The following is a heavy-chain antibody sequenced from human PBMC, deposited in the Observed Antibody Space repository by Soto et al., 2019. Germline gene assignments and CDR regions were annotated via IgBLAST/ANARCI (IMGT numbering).Heavy chain of an antibody. CDR2: INHSGST. CDR3: ARVGYSSGLGWFDP. CDR1: CGSFSGYY. D-gene: IGHD6-19*01. Sequence: ASETLSLTCAVYCGSFSGYYWSWIRQPPGKGLEWIGEINHSGSTNYNPSLKSRVTISVDTSKNQFSLKLSSVTAADTAVYYCARVGYSSGLGWFDPWGQGTLVTVSS. J-gene: IGHJ5*02. V-gene: IGHV4-34*01.